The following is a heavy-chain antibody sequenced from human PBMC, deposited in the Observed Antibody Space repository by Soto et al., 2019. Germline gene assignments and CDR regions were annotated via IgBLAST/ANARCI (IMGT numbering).Heavy chain of an antibody. CDR1: GFTFSSYW. CDR2: IKQDGSEK. J-gene: IGHJ4*02. V-gene: IGHV3-7*01. CDR3: ARDRIAVAGIDYFGY. D-gene: IGHD6-19*01. Sequence: GGSLRLSCAASGFTFSSYWMSWVRQAPGKGLEWVANIKQDGSEKYYVDSVKGRFTISKDNAKNSLYLQMNSLRAEDTAVYYCARDRIAVAGIDYFGYWGQGTLVTVSS.